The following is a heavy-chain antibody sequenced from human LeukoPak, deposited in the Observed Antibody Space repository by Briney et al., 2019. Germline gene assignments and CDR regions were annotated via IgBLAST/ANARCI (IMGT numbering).Heavy chain of an antibody. Sequence: GGCLRLSCAASGFTFNGYGMHWVRQAPGKGLEWVAFIRYDGYNEYNADSVKGRFTISRDNSKNTLYLQMNNLRAEDTAVYFCAKEGVTTVTHFDYWGQGILVTASS. J-gene: IGHJ4*02. CDR2: IRYDGYNE. CDR3: AKEGVTTVTHFDY. CDR1: GFTFNGYG. V-gene: IGHV3-30*02. D-gene: IGHD4-11*01.